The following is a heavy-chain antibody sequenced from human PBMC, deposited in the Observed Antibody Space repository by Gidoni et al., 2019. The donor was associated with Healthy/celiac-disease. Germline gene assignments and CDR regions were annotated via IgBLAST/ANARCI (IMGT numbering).Heavy chain of an antibody. CDR2: IYPGDSDT. D-gene: IGHD3-9*01. CDR1: GYSFTSYW. CDR3: ARTIRLLRYFELGYFDY. Sequence: EVQLVQSGAEVKKPGESLKISCKGSGYSFTSYWIGWVRQMPGKGLECMGIIYPGDSDTRYSPSFQGQVTISADKSISTAYLQWSSLKASDTAMYYCARTIRLLRYFELGYFDYWGQGTLVTVSS. V-gene: IGHV5-51*01. J-gene: IGHJ4*02.